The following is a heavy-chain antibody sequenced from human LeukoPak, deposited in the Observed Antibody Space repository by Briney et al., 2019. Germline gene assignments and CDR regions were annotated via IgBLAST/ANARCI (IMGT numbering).Heavy chain of an antibody. D-gene: IGHD6-19*01. J-gene: IGHJ4*02. CDR2: ITVNGANT. CDR3: ARLDYFEY. CDR1: GFALSSYA. V-gene: IGHV3-23*01. Sequence: PGGSLRLSCAASGFALSSYAMNWVRQAPGKGLEWVSVITVNGANTYYADSVKGRFTISKDTSNNILYMQMSSLRAEDTAVYYCARLDYFEYWGKGTLVAVSS.